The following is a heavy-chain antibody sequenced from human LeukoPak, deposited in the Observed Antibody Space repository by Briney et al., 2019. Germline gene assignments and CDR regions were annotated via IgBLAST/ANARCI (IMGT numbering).Heavy chain of an antibody. J-gene: IGHJ4*02. CDR2: INHSGST. Sequence: SETLSLTCAVYGGSFSGYYWSWIRQPPGKGLDWIGEINHSGSTNYNPSLKSRVTISVDTSKNQFSLKLSSVTAADTAVYYCARLGGIAAAGFDYWGQGTLVTVSS. D-gene: IGHD6-13*01. CDR1: GGSFSGYY. CDR3: ARLGGIAAAGFDY. V-gene: IGHV4-34*01.